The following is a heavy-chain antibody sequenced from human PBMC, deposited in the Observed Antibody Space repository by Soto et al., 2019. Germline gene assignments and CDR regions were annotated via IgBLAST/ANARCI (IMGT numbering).Heavy chain of an antibody. V-gene: IGHV3-7*05. CDR1: GFPFSSYW. CDR2: IKQDGSEK. D-gene: IGHD6-13*01. Sequence: GGSLSLSCAASGFPFSSYWMSWVRQAPGKGLEWVANIKQDGSEKYYVDSVKGRFTISRDNAKNSLYLQMNSLRAEDTAVYYCARDQYSSSFDYWGQGTLVTVSS. CDR3: ARDQYSSSFDY. J-gene: IGHJ4*02.